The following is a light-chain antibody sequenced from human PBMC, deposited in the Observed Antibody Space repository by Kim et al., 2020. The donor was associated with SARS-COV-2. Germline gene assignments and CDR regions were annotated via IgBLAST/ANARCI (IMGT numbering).Light chain of an antibody. Sequence: SASVGDRVTNTCRASQSISSYLNWYQQKRGKAPKLLIYAASSLQSGVPSRFSGSGSGTDFTLTISSLQPEDFATYYCQQSYSTPHFGPGTKVDIK. V-gene: IGKV1-39*01. CDR3: QQSYSTPH. J-gene: IGKJ3*01. CDR1: QSISSY. CDR2: AAS.